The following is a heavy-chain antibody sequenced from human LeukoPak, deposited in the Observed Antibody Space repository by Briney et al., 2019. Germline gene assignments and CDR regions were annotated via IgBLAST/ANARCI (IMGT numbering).Heavy chain of an antibody. CDR2: IVPIFGTA. Sequence: GASVKVSCKASGGTFSSYAISWVRQAPGQGLEWMGGIVPIFGTANYAQKFQGRVTITADESTSTAYMELSSLRSEDTAVYYCAMCLSGYYLGFDYWGQGTLVTVSS. V-gene: IGHV1-69*13. CDR3: AMCLSGYYLGFDY. D-gene: IGHD3-3*01. CDR1: GGTFSSYA. J-gene: IGHJ4*02.